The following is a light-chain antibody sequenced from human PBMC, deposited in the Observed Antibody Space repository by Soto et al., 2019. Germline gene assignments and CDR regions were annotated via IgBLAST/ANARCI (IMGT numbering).Light chain of an antibody. CDR3: QQQSHWSPWT. CDR2: GAS. V-gene: IGKV3-11*01. J-gene: IGKJ1*01. Sequence: EVVLTQSPATLSLSPGERATLSCRASQNVRTFLDWYQQKPGQAPRLLIYGASNRATGIPARFSGSWSETDFTLTNSRLVPEDVAGYYCQQQSHWSPWTCGQGPRVEIQ. CDR1: QNVRTF.